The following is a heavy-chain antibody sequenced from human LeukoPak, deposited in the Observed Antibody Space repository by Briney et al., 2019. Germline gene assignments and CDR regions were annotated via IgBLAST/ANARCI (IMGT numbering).Heavy chain of an antibody. CDR3: ARGSVVTAIFDY. Sequence: GGSLRLSCAASGFTFSDYYMSWIRQAPGKGLEWVSYISSSSSYTNYADSVKGRFTISRDNAKNSLYLQMNSLRAEDTAVYYCARGSVVTAIFDYWGQGTLVTVSS. D-gene: IGHD2-21*02. CDR1: GFTFSDYY. J-gene: IGHJ4*02. CDR2: ISSSSSYT. V-gene: IGHV3-11*06.